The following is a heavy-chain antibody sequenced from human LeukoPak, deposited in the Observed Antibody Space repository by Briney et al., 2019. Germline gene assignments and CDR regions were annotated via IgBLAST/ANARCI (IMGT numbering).Heavy chain of an antibody. V-gene: IGHV3-66*04. CDR1: GFTVSSNY. Sequence: PGGSLRLSCAASGFTVSSNYMSWVRQAPGNGLEGFSVIYSGGSTYYADSVKGRFTISRGNSKNTLYLQMNSLRAEDSAVYYCTKQRDPDTTLTTDYWGQGTLVTVSS. CDR3: TKQRDPDTTLTTDY. CDR2: IYSGGST. J-gene: IGHJ4*02. D-gene: IGHD4-17*01.